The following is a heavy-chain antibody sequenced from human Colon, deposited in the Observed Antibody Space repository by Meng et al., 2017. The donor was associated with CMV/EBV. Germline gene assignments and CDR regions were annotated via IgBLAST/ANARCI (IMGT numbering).Heavy chain of an antibody. CDR2: IYSGDSR. J-gene: IGHJ4*02. CDR3: ARRGTGGRSFDY. V-gene: IGHV3-23*01. Sequence: GESLKISCAASGFTFADYAMTWVRQAPGKGLEWVSGIYSGDSRQYADSVKGRFAISRDNSENSLYLHMNSLRANDTAVYYCARRGTGGRSFDYWGQGTLVTVSS. D-gene: IGHD3-16*01. CDR1: GFTFADYA.